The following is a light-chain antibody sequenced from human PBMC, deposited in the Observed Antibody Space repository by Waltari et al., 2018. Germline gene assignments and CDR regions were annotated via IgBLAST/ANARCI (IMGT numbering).Light chain of an antibody. Sequence: DMQVTQSPSTLSASVGDRVTITCRTRQNIRTYLNWYQQRSGQAPRLLIYGASNLQDGVPSRFSGIGSGTDFILTISNLQPEDFATYYCQQSFTTPPILAFGPGTKVDVK. J-gene: IGKJ3*01. CDR1: QNIRTY. CDR2: GAS. V-gene: IGKV1-39*01. CDR3: QQSFTTPPILA.